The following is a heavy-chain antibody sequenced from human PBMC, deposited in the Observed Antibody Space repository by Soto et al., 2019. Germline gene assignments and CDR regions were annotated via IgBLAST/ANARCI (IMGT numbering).Heavy chain of an antibody. V-gene: IGHV1-69*01. CDR1: GGTFSNYP. D-gene: IGHD5-12*01. J-gene: IGHJ6*02. Sequence: QGQLVQSGAEVKKPGSSVKVSCKASGGTFSNYPISWVRQAPGQGLECLGGIIPIFGTTNYAEKFQGRVTITADESTSTAYMELSSLRSEDTAVYYCGREERWLPFPTPFYYYGMDVWGQGTTVTVSS. CDR2: IIPIFGTT. CDR3: GREERWLPFPTPFYYYGMDV.